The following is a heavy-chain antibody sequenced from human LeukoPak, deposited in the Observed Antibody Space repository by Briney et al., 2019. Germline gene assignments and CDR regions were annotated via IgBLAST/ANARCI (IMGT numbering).Heavy chain of an antibody. D-gene: IGHD3-3*01. V-gene: IGHV1-2*02. Sequence: ASVKVSCKASGCTFTGYYMHWVRQAPGQGLEWMGWINPNSGGTNYAQKFQGRVTMTRDTSISTAYMELSRLRSDDTAVYYCARVTRSTIFGVVRDYWGQGTLVTVSS. CDR3: ARVTRSTIFGVVRDY. CDR2: INPNSGGT. J-gene: IGHJ4*02. CDR1: GCTFTGYY.